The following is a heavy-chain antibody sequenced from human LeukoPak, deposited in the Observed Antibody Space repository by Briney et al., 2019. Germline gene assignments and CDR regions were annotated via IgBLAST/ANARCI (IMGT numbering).Heavy chain of an antibody. D-gene: IGHD6-13*01. J-gene: IGHJ4*02. CDR1: GYSLTSYW. CDR2: IYPGDSDT. CDR3: ARSGMHSTSWSYFDY. V-gene: IGHV5-51*01. Sequence: GESLKISCKGSGYSLTSYWIGWVRQMPGKGLEWMGIIYPGDSDTRYSPSFQGQVTISADKSISTAYLQWSSLKASDTAMYYCARSGMHSTSWSYFDYWGQGTLVTVSS.